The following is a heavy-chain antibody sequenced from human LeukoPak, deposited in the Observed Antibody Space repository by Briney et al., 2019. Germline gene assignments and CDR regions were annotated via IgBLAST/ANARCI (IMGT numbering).Heavy chain of an antibody. CDR2: ISGSGGST. V-gene: IGHV3-23*01. CDR3: AMRNIVGATSFDY. J-gene: IGHJ4*02. Sequence: PGRSLTLSCAASGFTFSTSAISSVRHHPGDWLEWVSAISGSGGSTYYADSVKGRFTISRDNSKKTLYLQMNSLRAGDTAVYYCAMRNIVGATSFDYWGQGTLVSVSS. D-gene: IGHD1-26*01. CDR1: GFTFSTSA.